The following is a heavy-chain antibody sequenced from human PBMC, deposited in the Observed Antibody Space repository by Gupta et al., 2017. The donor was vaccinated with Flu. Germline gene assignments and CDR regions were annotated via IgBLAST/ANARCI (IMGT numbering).Heavy chain of an antibody. CDR3: TFEYSSSSGGAFDI. J-gene: IGHJ3*02. CDR2: IGTAGDT. D-gene: IGHD6-6*01. Sequence: EVQLVESVGGLVQPGGSLRLSCAASGFTFSSYDMHWVRQATGKGLEWVSAIGTAGDTYYPGSVKGRFTISRENAKNSLYLQMNSLRAGDTAVYYCTFEYSSSSGGAFDIWGQGTMVTVSS. CDR1: GFTFSSYD. V-gene: IGHV3-13*04.